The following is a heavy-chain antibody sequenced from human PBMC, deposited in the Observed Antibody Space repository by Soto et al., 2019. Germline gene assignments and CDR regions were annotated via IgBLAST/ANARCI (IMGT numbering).Heavy chain of an antibody. D-gene: IGHD6-6*01. Sequence: EVQLVESGGGLVQPGRSLRLSCAASGFTFDDYAMHWVRQAPGKGLEWASSTNWNSGSIGYADSVKGRFTISRDNAKNSLYLQMNSLRAEDTALYYCAKDDYSSSSGMDYWGQGTLVTVSS. CDR1: GFTFDDYA. CDR3: AKDDYSSSSGMDY. V-gene: IGHV3-9*01. CDR2: TNWNSGSI. J-gene: IGHJ4*02.